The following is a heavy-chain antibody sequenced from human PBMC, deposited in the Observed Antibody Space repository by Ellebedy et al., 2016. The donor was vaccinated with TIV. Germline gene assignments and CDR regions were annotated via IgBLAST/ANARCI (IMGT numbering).Heavy chain of an antibody. D-gene: IGHD1-14*01. J-gene: IGHJ4*02. CDR2: IDSAAGSHE. Sequence: PGGSLRLSCAASGFNFRGYGMHWVRQAPGKGLEWVGAIDSAAGSHEYYIDSVKGRFTISRDNWKNTLFLQMESLRAEDTAVYYCAKSPSRKPGLVDSWGQGTLVTVSS. V-gene: IGHV3-33*06. CDR1: GFNFRGYG. CDR3: AKSPSRKPGLVDS.